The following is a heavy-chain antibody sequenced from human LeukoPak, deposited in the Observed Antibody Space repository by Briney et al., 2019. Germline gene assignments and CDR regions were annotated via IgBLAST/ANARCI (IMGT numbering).Heavy chain of an antibody. CDR1: GFTFDDYA. CDR3: AKDVGIAVAAPFDY. Sequence: GGSLRLSCAASGFTFDDYAMHWVRQAPGKGLEWVSGISWNSGSIGYADSVKGRFTISRDNAKNSLYLQMNSLRAEDTALYYCAKDVGIAVAAPFDYWGQGTLVTVSS. CDR2: ISWNSGSI. J-gene: IGHJ4*02. V-gene: IGHV3-9*01. D-gene: IGHD6-19*01.